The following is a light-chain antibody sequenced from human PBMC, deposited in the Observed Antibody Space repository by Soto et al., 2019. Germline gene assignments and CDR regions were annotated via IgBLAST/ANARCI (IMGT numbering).Light chain of an antibody. Sequence: EILLTQSPATLSLSPGERATLSCWASQSVGRSLAWYQQKPGKAPRLLINDASNRATGIPARCGGSGSGTDFTLTISSLEPEDFAVYYCQQRSNWPITFGQGTRLEIK. V-gene: IGKV3-11*01. CDR2: DAS. CDR3: QQRSNWPIT. CDR1: QSVGRS. J-gene: IGKJ5*01.